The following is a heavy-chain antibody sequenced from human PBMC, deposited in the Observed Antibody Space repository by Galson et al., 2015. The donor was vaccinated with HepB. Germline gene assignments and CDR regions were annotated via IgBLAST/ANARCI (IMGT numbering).Heavy chain of an antibody. CDR1: GYTFTSYY. CDR2: INPSGGST. V-gene: IGHV1-46*01. J-gene: IGHJ4*02. Sequence: SVKVSCKASGYTFTSYYMHWVRQAPGQGLEWMGIINPSGGSTSYAQKFQGRVTMTRDTSTSTVYMELSSLRSEDTAVYYCARGRPGLRFLEEEYYFDYWGQGTLVTVSS. CDR3: ARGRPGLRFLEEEYYFDY. D-gene: IGHD3-3*01.